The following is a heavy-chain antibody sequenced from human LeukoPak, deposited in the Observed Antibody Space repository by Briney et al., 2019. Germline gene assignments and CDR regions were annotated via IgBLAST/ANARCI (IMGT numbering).Heavy chain of an antibody. D-gene: IGHD3-10*01. Sequence: ASVKVSCKSSGYTFTSYDINWVRQATAQGLEWMGWMNPNSGNTAYAQKFQGRVTITRNTSISTAYMGLSSLRSEDTAIYYCARDPYYGSGRYRYGMDVWGKGTTVTISS. CDR3: ARDPYYGSGRYRYGMDV. V-gene: IGHV1-8*03. J-gene: IGHJ6*04. CDR1: GYTFTSYD. CDR2: MNPNSGNT.